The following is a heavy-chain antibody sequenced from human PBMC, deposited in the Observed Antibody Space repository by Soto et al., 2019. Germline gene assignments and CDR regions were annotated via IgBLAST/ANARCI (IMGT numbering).Heavy chain of an antibody. V-gene: IGHV3-21*01. Sequence: GGSLRLSCAASGFTFSSYSMNWVPQAPGKGLEWVSSISSSSSYIYYADSVKGRFTISRDNAKNSLYLQMNSLRAEDTAVYYCARDSADGGDCYTYWGQGTLVTVSS. D-gene: IGHD2-21*02. J-gene: IGHJ4*02. CDR3: ARDSADGGDCYTY. CDR2: ISSSSSYI. CDR1: GFTFSSYS.